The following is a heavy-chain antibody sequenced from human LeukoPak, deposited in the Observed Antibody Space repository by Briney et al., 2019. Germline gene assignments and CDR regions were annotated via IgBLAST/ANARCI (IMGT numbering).Heavy chain of an antibody. CDR3: ATLTTVVTAYYFDY. CDR1: GGSISSSTHY. D-gene: IGHD4-23*01. V-gene: IGHV4-39*07. J-gene: IGHJ4*02. CDR2: IYYSGST. Sequence: SETLSLTCTVSGGSISSSTHYWGWIRQPPGKGLEWIGSIYYSGSTYYKPSLKSRVTISVDTSKSQFSLKLSSVTAADTAVYYCATLTTVVTAYYFDYWGQGTLVTVSS.